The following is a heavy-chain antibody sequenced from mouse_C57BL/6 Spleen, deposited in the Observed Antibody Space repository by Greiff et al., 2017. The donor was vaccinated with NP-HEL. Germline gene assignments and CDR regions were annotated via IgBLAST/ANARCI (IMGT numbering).Heavy chain of an antibody. Sequence: QVLLQQPGAELVKPGASVKLSCKASGYTFTSYWMQWVKQRPGQGLEWIGEIDPSDSYTNYNQKFKGKATLTVDTSSSTAYMQLSSLTSEDSAVYYCASGGGLLREYYFDYWGQGNTLTVSS. D-gene: IGHD2-3*01. CDR3: ASGGGLLREYYFDY. CDR2: IDPSDSYT. V-gene: IGHV1-50*01. CDR1: GYTFTSYW. J-gene: IGHJ2*01.